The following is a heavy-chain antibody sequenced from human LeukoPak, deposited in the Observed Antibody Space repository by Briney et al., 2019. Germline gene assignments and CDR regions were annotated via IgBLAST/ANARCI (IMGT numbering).Heavy chain of an antibody. J-gene: IGHJ4*02. CDR2: IHANSGKA. V-gene: IGHV1-8*01. CDR3: ARGHYGGNRYFDN. D-gene: IGHD4-23*01. CDR1: GCTFRDYE. Sequence: ASVRVSCKTSGCTFRDYEINWVRQAPGLGLEWVAWIHANSGKAGSAQKFQGRVTLTRDTSTETAFMELSGLTSDDSATYFCARGHYGGNRYFDNWGQGTLVTVSS.